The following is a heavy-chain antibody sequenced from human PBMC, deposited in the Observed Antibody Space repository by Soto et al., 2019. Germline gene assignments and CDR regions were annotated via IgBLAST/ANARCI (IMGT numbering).Heavy chain of an antibody. V-gene: IGHV4-39*01. D-gene: IGHD6-13*01. J-gene: IGHJ6*03. CDR2: IYYSGST. Sequence: SETLSLTCTVSGGSISSSSYYWGWIRQPPGKGLEWIGSIYYSGSTYYNPSLKSRVTISVDTSKNQFSLKLSSVTAADTAVYYCARLPAGYSSSWYFLRYYMDVWGKGTTVTVSS. CDR3: ARLPAGYSSSWYFLRYYMDV. CDR1: GGSISSSSYY.